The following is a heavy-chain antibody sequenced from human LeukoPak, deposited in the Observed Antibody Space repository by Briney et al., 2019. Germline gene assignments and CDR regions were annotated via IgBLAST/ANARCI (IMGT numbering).Heavy chain of an antibody. V-gene: IGHV4-39*01. Sequence: SETLSLTCTVSGGSISSSSYYWGWIRQPPGKGLEWIGSIYYSGSTYYNPSLKSRVTLSVDTSKNQFSLKLSSVTAADTAVYYCAGLETYYYDSSGPYWGQGTLVTVSS. J-gene: IGHJ4*02. D-gene: IGHD3-22*01. CDR1: GGSISSSSYY. CDR3: AGLETYYYDSSGPY. CDR2: IYYSGST.